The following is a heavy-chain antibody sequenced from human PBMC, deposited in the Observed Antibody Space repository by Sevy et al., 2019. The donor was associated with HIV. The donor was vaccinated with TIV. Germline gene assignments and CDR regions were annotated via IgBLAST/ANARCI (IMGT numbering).Heavy chain of an antibody. CDR2: TKSKTDGGTT. V-gene: IGHV3-15*01. J-gene: IGHJ4*02. Sequence: GGSLRLSCAGSGITFSNTWTSWVRQAPGKGLEWIGRTKSKTDGGTTDYAAPVKGRFSISRDDSKNTLYLQMNSLKTEGTAVYYCTTQWFWGQGTLVTVSS. CDR3: TTQWF. D-gene: IGHD3-22*01. CDR1: GITFSNTW.